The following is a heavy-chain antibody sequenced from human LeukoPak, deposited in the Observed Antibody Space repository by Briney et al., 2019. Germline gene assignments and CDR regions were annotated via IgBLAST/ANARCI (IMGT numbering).Heavy chain of an antibody. J-gene: IGHJ4*02. CDR2: IYYSGST. D-gene: IGHD5-18*01. CDR1: GGSFSGYY. V-gene: IGHV4-59*01. CDR3: AGDSYGSDY. Sequence: SETLSLTCAVYGGSFSGYYWSWIRQPPGKGLEWIGYIYYSGSTNYNPSLKSRVTISVDTSKNQFSLKLSSVTAADTAVYYCAGDSYGSDYWGQGTLVTVSS.